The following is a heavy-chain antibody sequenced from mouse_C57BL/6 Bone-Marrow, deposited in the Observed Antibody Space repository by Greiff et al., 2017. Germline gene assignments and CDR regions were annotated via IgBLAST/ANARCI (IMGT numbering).Heavy chain of an antibody. V-gene: IGHV1-64*01. CDR2: IHPNSGST. Sequence: QVQLQQPGAELVKPGASVKLSCKASGYTFTSYWMHWVKQRPGQGLEWIGMIHPNSGSTNYNEKFKSKATLTVDKSSSTAYMQLSSLKSEDSAVYYGARGGYGSSYVNYWGQGTTLTVSS. CDR1: GYTFTSYW. J-gene: IGHJ2*01. CDR3: ARGGYGSSYVNY. D-gene: IGHD1-1*01.